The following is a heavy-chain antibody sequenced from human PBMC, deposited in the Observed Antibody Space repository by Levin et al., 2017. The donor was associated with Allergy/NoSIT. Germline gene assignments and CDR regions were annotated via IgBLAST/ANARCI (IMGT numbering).Heavy chain of an antibody. CDR2: IYWNDDK. V-gene: IGHV2-5*01. CDR3: AHRRRVRGVIMEDN. Sequence: SGPTLVKPTQTLTLTCTFSGFSLGTSAVGVGWIRQPPGKALEWLALIYWNDDKRYNPSLERRLTITKDTSKNQVVLTMTNMDPVDTATYYCAHRRRVRGVIMEDNWGQGTLVTVSS. CDR1: GFSLGTSAVG. J-gene: IGHJ4*02. D-gene: IGHD3-10*01.